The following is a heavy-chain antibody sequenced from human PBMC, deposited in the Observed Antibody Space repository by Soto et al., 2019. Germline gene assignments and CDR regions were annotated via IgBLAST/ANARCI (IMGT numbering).Heavy chain of an antibody. CDR3: AKDGRGGYDFNYYYYYYMDV. CDR1: GFTFSSYG. V-gene: IGHV3-30*18. CDR2: ISYDGSNK. Sequence: GGSLRLSCAASGFTFSSYGMHWVRQAPGKGLEWVAVISYDGSNKYYADSVKGRFTISRDNSKNTLYLQMNSLRAEDTAVYYCAKDGRGGYDFNYYYYYYMDVWGKGTTVTVSS. D-gene: IGHD5-12*01. J-gene: IGHJ6*03.